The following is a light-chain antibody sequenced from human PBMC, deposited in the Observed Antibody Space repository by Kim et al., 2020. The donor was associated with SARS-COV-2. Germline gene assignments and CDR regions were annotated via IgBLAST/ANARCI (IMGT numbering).Light chain of an antibody. CDR1: QGISSY. V-gene: IGKV1-39*01. J-gene: IGKJ1*01. CDR2: AAS. Sequence: ASVGDTVTITCRASQGISSYLNWYQQKPGKAPKLLIYAASSLQSGVPSRFSGSGSGTDFTLTISSLQPEDFATYYCQQSYSTPRTFGQGTKVDIK. CDR3: QQSYSTPRT.